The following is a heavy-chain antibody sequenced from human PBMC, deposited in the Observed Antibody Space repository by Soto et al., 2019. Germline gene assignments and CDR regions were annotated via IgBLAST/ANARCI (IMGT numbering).Heavy chain of an antibody. Sequence: ASVKVSCKASGYTFTGYYMHWVRQAPGQGLEWMGWINPNSGGTNYAQKFQGWVTMTTDTSTSTAYMELSRLRSDDTAVYYCARQLLSYNWFDPWDQGTLVTVSS. CDR3: ARQLLSYNWFDP. V-gene: IGHV1-2*04. D-gene: IGHD3-10*01. CDR1: GYTFTGYY. CDR2: INPNSGGT. J-gene: IGHJ5*02.